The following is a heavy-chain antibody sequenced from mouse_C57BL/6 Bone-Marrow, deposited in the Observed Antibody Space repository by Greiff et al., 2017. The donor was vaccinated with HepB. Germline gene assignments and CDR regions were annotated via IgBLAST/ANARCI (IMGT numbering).Heavy chain of an antibody. V-gene: IGHV5-6*02. CDR1: GFTFSSYG. J-gene: IGHJ4*01. Sequence: EVKLVESGGDLVKPGGSLKLSCAASGFTFSSYGMSWVRQTPDKRLEWVATISSGGSYTYYPDSVKGRFTISRDNAKNTLYLQMSSLKSEDTAMYSCAREYYGSSYGAMDYWGQGTSVTVSS. D-gene: IGHD1-1*01. CDR3: AREYYGSSYGAMDY. CDR2: ISSGGSYT.